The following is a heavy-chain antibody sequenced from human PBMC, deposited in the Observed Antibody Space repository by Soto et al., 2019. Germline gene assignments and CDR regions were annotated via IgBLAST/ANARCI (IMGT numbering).Heavy chain of an antibody. CDR3: ARGWRVPAARYYYYGMDV. D-gene: IGHD2-2*01. Sequence: SETLSLTCAVYGGSFSGYYWSWIRQPPGKGLEWIGEINHSGSTNYNPSLKSRVTISVDTSKNQFSLKLSSVTAADTAVYYCARGWRVPAARYYYYGMDVWGQGTTVTVSS. CDR1: GGSFSGYY. CDR2: INHSGST. J-gene: IGHJ6*02. V-gene: IGHV4-34*01.